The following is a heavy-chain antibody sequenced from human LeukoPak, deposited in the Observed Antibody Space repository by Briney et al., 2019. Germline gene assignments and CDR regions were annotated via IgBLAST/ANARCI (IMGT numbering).Heavy chain of an antibody. Sequence: GRSLRLSCAASGFTFSSYAMHWVRQAPGKGLEWVAVISYDGSNKYYADSVKGRLTISRDNSKNTLYLQMNSLRAEDTAVYYCARERLYCSSTSCNFDYWGQGTLVTVSS. J-gene: IGHJ4*02. V-gene: IGHV3-30-3*01. D-gene: IGHD2-2*01. CDR1: GFTFSSYA. CDR3: ARERLYCSSTSCNFDY. CDR2: ISYDGSNK.